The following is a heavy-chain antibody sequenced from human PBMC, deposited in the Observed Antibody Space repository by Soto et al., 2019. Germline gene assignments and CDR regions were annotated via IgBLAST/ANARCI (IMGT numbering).Heavy chain of an antibody. J-gene: IGHJ6*02. Sequence: QVQLVQSGAEVKKPGSSVKVSCKASGGTFSSHAISWVRQAPGQGLEWMGGIIPIFGTANYAQKFQGRVTITADESTSTAYMELSSLRSEDTAVYYCASGDRGYYYYGMDVWGQGTTVTVSS. CDR2: IIPIFGTA. CDR1: GGTFSSHA. V-gene: IGHV1-69*01. CDR3: ASGDRGYYYYGMDV. D-gene: IGHD4-17*01.